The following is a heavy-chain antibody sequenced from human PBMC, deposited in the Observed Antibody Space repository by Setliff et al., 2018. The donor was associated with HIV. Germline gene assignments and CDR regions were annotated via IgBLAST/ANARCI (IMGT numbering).Heavy chain of an antibody. V-gene: IGHV4-39*01. J-gene: IGHJ6*03. Sequence: SETLSLTCTVSGGSIRRSSYYWGWIRQPPGKGLEWIGSFSYSESTYYNPSLKSRVTISVDTSKNQFSLKLSSVTAADTAVYYCARHGQGYQLGYYYYYMDVWGKGTTVTVSS. CDR1: GGSIRRSSYY. CDR2: FSYSEST. CDR3: ARHGQGYQLGYYYYYMDV. D-gene: IGHD2-2*01.